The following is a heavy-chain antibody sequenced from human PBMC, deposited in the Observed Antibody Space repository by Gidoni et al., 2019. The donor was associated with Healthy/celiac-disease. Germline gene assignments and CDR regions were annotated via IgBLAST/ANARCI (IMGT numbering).Heavy chain of an antibody. D-gene: IGHD6-13*01. Sequence: QVQLVESGGGVVQPGRSLRLSCAASGFTFSSYGMHWVRQAPGKGLEWVAVIWYDGSNKYYADSVKGRFTISRDNSKNTLYLQMNSLRGEDTAVYYCARGQQLGYYYYGMDVWGQGTTVTVSS. CDR1: GFTFSSYG. V-gene: IGHV3-33*01. J-gene: IGHJ6*02. CDR2: IWYDGSNK. CDR3: ARGQQLGYYYYGMDV.